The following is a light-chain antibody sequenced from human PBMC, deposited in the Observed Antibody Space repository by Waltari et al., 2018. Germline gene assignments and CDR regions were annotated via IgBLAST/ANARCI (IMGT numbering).Light chain of an antibody. CDR3: QQYRMTPVS. V-gene: IGKV3-20*01. CDR2: DAS. CDR1: ESVGNL. Sequence: EVLLTHSPGTLPLSPGDRATLSCRASESVGNLLAWYQQKPGQAPRLLIYDASTRATGIPDRFSGSGSGTEFTLTISRLEAGDFAMYYCQQYRMTPVSFGQGTKVEIK. J-gene: IGKJ2*03.